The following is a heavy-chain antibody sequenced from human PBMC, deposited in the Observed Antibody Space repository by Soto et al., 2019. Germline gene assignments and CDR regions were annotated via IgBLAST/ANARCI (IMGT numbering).Heavy chain of an antibody. V-gene: IGHV4-61*01. D-gene: IGHD3-22*01. CDR1: GGSVSSGSYY. CDR3: ARSRLDSSGYLHRF. Sequence: SETLSLTCTVSGGSVSSGSYYWSWIRQPPGEGLEWIGYIYYSGSTNYNPSLKSRVTISVDTSKNQFSLKLSSVTAADTAVYYCARSRLDSSGYLHRFWGQGPLVTVSS. J-gene: IGHJ4*02. CDR2: IYYSGST.